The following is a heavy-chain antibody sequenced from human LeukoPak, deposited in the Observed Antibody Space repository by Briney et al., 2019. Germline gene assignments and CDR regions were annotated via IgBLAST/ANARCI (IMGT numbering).Heavy chain of an antibody. J-gene: IGHJ4*02. CDR3: AKARGPYYFDY. Sequence: GGSLRLSCAASGFTVSSNYMSWVRQAPGKGLEWVSVIYSGGSTYYADSVKGRFTISRDNSKNTLYLQMNSLRAEDTAVYYCAKARGPYYFDYWGPGTLVPVSS. V-gene: IGHV3-66*01. CDR1: GFTVSSNY. CDR2: IYSGGST. D-gene: IGHD3-10*01.